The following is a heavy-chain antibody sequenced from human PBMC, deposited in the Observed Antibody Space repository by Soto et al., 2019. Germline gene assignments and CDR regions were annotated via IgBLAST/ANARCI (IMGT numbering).Heavy chain of an antibody. CDR3: ARDEEGGSDCDLGY. CDR2: ISDDGNNK. V-gene: IGHV3-30-3*01. Sequence: QVQLVESGGGVVQPGRSLRLSCAASGFTFSRYTMHWVRQAPGKGLEWMAFISDDGNNKYYADSVKGQFTISRDNSKNTLYLQMNSLRTEDTAVYYCARDEEGGSDCDLGYWGQGTLVTVSS. CDR1: GFTFSRYT. D-gene: IGHD3-10*01. J-gene: IGHJ4*02.